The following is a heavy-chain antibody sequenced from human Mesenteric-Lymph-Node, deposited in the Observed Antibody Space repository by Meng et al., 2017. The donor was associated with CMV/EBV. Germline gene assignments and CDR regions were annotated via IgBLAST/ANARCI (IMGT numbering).Heavy chain of an antibody. J-gene: IGHJ4*02. CDR1: GGSISSSNW. CDR2: IYHSGST. CDR3: ARFIPAPQGGDY. D-gene: IGHD6-6*01. Sequence: GSLRLSCAVSGGSISSSNWWSWVRQPPGKGLEWIGEIYHSGSTSYNPSLKSRVTISVDKSKNQFSLKLSSVTAADTAVYYCARFIPAPQGGDYWGQGTLVTVSS. V-gene: IGHV4-4*02.